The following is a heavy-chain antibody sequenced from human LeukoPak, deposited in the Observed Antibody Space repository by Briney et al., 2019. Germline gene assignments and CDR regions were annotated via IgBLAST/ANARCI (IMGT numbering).Heavy chain of an antibody. Sequence: ASVKFSCKASGGTFSSYAISWVRQAPGQGLEWMGGIIPIFGTANYAQKFQGRVTITADESTSTAYMELSSLRSEDTAVYYCAREPFGYGDSGWGQGTLVTVSS. V-gene: IGHV1-69*13. CDR3: AREPFGYGDSG. CDR1: GGTFSSYA. J-gene: IGHJ4*02. D-gene: IGHD4-17*01. CDR2: IIPIFGTA.